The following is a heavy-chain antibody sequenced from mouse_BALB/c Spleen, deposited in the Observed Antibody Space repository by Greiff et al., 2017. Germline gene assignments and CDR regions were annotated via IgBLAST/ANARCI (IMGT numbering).Heavy chain of an antibody. CDR3: ATESYYDYDGRGGYAMDY. CDR2: IYPGDGDT. D-gene: IGHD2-4*01. CDR1: GYAFSSYW. Sequence: QVQLQQSGAELVRPGSSVKISCKASGYAFSSYWMNWVKQRPGQGLEWIGQIYPGDGDTNYNGKFKGKATLTADKSSSTAYMQLSSLTSEDSAVYFCATESYYDYDGRGGYAMDYWGQGTSVTVSS. V-gene: IGHV1-80*01. J-gene: IGHJ4*01.